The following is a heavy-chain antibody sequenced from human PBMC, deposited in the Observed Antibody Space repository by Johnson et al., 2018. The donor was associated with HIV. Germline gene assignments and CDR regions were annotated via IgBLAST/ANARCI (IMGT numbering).Heavy chain of an antibody. J-gene: IGHJ3*02. D-gene: IGHD6-6*01. CDR1: GFTFRSYG. CDR2: IRSDGSNK. CDR3: AREVGSWYSSSSGAFDI. Sequence: QVQLVESGGGVVQPGGSLRLSCAASGFTFRSYGMHWVRQAPDKGLEWVAFIRSDGSNKYYADSVKGRFTISRENAKNSVYLQMNSLRAGDTAVYYCAREVGSWYSSSSGAFDIWGQGTMVTVSP. V-gene: IGHV3-30*02.